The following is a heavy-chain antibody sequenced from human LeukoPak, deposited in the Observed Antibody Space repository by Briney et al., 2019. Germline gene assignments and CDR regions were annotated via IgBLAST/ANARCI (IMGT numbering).Heavy chain of an antibody. CDR1: GFTFSSYA. D-gene: IGHD6-13*01. CDR2: ISYDGSNK. V-gene: IGHV3-30*04. J-gene: IGHJ4*02. Sequence: PGRSLRLSCAASGFTFSSYAMHWVRQAPGKGLEWVAVISYDGSNKYYADSVKGRFTISRDNSKNTLYLQMNSLRAEDTAVYYCAKERAAADLFDYWGQGTLVTVSS. CDR3: AKERAAADLFDY.